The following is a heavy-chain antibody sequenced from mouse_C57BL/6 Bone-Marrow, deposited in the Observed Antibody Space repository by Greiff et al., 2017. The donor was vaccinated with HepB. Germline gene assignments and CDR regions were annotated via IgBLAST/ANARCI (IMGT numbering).Heavy chain of an antibody. D-gene: IGHD1-1*01. CDR2: ISYDGSN. CDR3: ERSITTVVATDYAMDY. CDR1: GYSITSGYY. J-gene: IGHJ4*01. V-gene: IGHV3-6*01. Sequence: DVQLQESGPGLVKPSQSLSLTCSVTGYSITSGYYWNWIRQFPGNKLEWMGYISYDGSNNYNPSLKNRITITRDTSKNQIFMKLNSMTTEDTATYYCERSITTVVATDYAMDYWGQGTSVTVSS.